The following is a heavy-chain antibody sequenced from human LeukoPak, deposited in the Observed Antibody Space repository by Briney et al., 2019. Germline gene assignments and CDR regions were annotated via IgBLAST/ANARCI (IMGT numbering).Heavy chain of an antibody. CDR3: ARYAGNSPIDYYFDF. CDR2: IYPGDSDT. Sequence: GESLKISCKGSEDSFMGYWFGWVRQMPGKGLEWMGIIYPGDSDTRYSPSFQGQVTISADKSISTAYLQRSSLKASDTAMYYCARYAGNSPIDYYFDFWGQGTLVTVSS. CDR1: EDSFMGYW. J-gene: IGHJ4*02. V-gene: IGHV5-51*01. D-gene: IGHD4-23*01.